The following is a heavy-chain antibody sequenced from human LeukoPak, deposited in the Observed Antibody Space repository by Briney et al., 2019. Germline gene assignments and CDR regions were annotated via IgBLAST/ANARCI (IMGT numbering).Heavy chain of an antibody. Sequence: ASVKVSCKASGYTFTGSYMHWVRQAPGQGLEWMGWINPNSGGTNYAQKFQGKVTMTRDTSISTAYMELSRLRSDDTAVYYCARRADSSGYYYFDYWGQGTLVTVSS. CDR3: ARRADSSGYYYFDY. J-gene: IGHJ4*02. CDR1: GYTFTGSY. CDR2: INPNSGGT. V-gene: IGHV1-2*02. D-gene: IGHD3-22*01.